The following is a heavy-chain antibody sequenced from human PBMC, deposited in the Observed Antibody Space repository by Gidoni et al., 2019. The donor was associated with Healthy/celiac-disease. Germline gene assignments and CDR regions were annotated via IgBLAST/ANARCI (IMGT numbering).Heavy chain of an antibody. CDR3: ARDHYSSGWYDYYYYYGMDV. CDR1: GDTFTGDE. J-gene: IGHJ6*02. Sequence: QVQLVQSGAEVKKPGAAVKGSCKASGDTFTGDERHWVRQAPGQGLEWMGWIHPNSGGTNYAQTFQGWVTMTRDTSISTAYMELSRLRSDDTAVYYCARDHYSSGWYDYYYYYGMDVWGQGTTVTVSS. CDR2: IHPNSGGT. D-gene: IGHD6-19*01. V-gene: IGHV1-2*04.